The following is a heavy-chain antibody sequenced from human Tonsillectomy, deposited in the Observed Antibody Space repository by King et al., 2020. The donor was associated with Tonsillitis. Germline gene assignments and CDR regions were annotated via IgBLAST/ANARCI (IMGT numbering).Heavy chain of an antibody. CDR1: GFTFSSYS. D-gene: IGHD2-2*01. Sequence: VQLVESGGGLVQPGGSLRLSCAASGFTFSSYSMNWVRQTPEKGLEWVSYIRSSGSPIYYADSVKGRFTISRDNAKNSLSLQMDSLRAEDTAVYYCVRDPHALDYWGQGTLVTVSS. CDR2: IRSSGSPI. J-gene: IGHJ4*02. V-gene: IGHV3-48*04. CDR3: VRDPHALDY.